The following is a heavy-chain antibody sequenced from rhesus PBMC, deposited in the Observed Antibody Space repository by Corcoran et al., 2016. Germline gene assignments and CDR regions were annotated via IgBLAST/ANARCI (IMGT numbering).Heavy chain of an antibody. V-gene: IGHV5-43*02. J-gene: IGHJ4*01. CDR3: AKKGGLYYFDY. CDR2: IYPGDYDT. D-gene: IGHD6-37*01. Sequence: EVQLVHSGAEVKRPGESLRISCKTSGYSFTSSWISWLRQQPGKGLVWMGSIYPGDYDTKYNPSFQGNVTISADKSISTTYLQWSSLKASDTATYDCAKKGGLYYFDYWGQGVLVTVSS. CDR1: GYSFTSSW.